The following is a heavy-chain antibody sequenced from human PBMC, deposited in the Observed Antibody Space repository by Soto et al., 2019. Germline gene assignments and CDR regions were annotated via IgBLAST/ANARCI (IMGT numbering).Heavy chain of an antibody. CDR1: GGSFCGYY. CDR2: INHSGST. CDR3: ARDAIAAAGIPRIYYYGMDV. J-gene: IGHJ6*02. D-gene: IGHD6-13*01. Sequence: SETLSLTCAVYGGSFCGYYWSWIRQPPGKGLEWIGEINHSGSTNYNPSLKSRVTISVDTSKNQFSLKLSSVTAADTAVYYCARDAIAAAGIPRIYYYGMDVWGQGTTVTGSS. V-gene: IGHV4-34*01.